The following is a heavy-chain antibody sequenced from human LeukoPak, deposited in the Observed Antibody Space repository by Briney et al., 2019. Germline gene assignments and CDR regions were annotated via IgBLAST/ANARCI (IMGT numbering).Heavy chain of an antibody. CDR1: GFTFSSYG. J-gene: IGHJ3*02. CDR3: ARINDAFDI. CDR2: IWYDGSNK. V-gene: IGHV3-33*01. Sequence: GGSLRLSCAASGFTFSSYGMHWVRQAPGKGLEWVAVIWYDGSNKYYADSVKGRFTISRDNSKNTLYLQMNSLRAEDTAVYYYARINDAFDIWGQGTMVTVSS.